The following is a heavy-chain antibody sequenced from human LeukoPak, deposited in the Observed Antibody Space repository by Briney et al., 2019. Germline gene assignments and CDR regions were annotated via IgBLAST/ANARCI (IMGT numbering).Heavy chain of an antibody. V-gene: IGHV3-23*01. CDR2: ISGSGGGT. CDR1: GFTFSSYA. CDR3: VKAVPYPLGNYDSSGYYDY. J-gene: IGHJ4*02. D-gene: IGHD3-22*01. Sequence: GGSLRLSCAASGFTFSSYAMSWVRQAPGKGLEWVSIISGSGGGTYYADSVKGRFTISRDNSKNTLYLQMNSLRAEDTAIYYCVKAVPYPLGNYDSSGYYDYWGQGTLVTVSS.